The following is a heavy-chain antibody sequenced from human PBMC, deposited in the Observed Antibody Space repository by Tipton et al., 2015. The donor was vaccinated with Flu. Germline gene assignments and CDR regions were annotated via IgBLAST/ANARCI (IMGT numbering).Heavy chain of an antibody. Sequence: SLRLSCAASGFTFGVFAMNWVRQAPGKGLEWVGLIRSKTYGGTIEYAASVKGRFTISRDDSRGIAYLQMNSLKTEDTGIYYCSTDYFYSNYHAYWGQGTLVTVSS. V-gene: IGHV3-49*04. J-gene: IGHJ4*02. CDR3: STDYFYSNYHAY. CDR2: IRSKTYGGTI. D-gene: IGHD2/OR15-2a*01. CDR1: GFTFGVFA.